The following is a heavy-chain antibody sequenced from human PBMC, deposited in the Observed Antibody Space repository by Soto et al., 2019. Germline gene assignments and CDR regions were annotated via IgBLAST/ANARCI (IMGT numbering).Heavy chain of an antibody. V-gene: IGHV4-39*01. CDR2: IYYSGST. CDR1: GGSISSSSYY. CDR3: ARLGLFYYDSSGYYGPGAFDI. Sequence: SETLSLTCTVSGGSISSSSYYWGWIRQPPGKGLEWIGSIYYSGSTYYNPSLKSRVTISVDTSKNQFSLKLSSVTAADTAVYYCARLGLFYYDSSGYYGPGAFDIWGQGTMVTVSS. J-gene: IGHJ3*02. D-gene: IGHD3-22*01.